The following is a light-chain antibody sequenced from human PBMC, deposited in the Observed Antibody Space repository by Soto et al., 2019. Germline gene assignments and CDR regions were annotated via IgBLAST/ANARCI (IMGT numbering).Light chain of an antibody. CDR1: SSDVGGYKF. V-gene: IGLV2-14*03. CDR2: DVS. Sequence: QSALTQPASVSGSPGQSITISCTGTSSDVGGYKFVSWYQQHPGKAPKLIIYDVSNRPSVVSNRFSGSKSGNTASLTISGLQAEDEADYYCSSYTSNNTYVFGTGTKVTVL. CDR3: SSYTSNNTYV. J-gene: IGLJ1*01.